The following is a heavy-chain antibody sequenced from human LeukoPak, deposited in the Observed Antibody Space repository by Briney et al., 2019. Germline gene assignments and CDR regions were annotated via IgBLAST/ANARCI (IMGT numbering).Heavy chain of an antibody. J-gene: IGHJ4*02. V-gene: IGHV4-34*01. D-gene: IGHD4-23*01. CDR3: ARTRRWSSYFDY. CDR1: GGTFSGYY. CDR2: INHSGST. Sequence: PSETLSLTCAVSGGTFSGYYWSWIRQPPGKGLEWIGEINHSGSTTYNPSLKSRVTISVDTSKNQLSLKLSSVTAADTAVYYCARTRRWSSYFDYWGQGTLVTVSS.